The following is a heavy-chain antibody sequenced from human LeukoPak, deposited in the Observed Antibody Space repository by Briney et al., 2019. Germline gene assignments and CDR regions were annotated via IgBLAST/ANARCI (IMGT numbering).Heavy chain of an antibody. CDR1: GYTFTSYY. D-gene: IGHD3-22*01. Sequence: ASVKVSCKASGYTFTSYYMHWVRQAPGQGLEWMGLINPTGGSTGYAQKFQGRVTMTRDMSTSTDYMELSSLRSEDTAVYYCARVWYYYDSSGYWSPNDAFDIWGQGTMVTVSS. J-gene: IGHJ3*02. V-gene: IGHV1-46*01. CDR2: INPTGGST. CDR3: ARVWYYYDSSGYWSPNDAFDI.